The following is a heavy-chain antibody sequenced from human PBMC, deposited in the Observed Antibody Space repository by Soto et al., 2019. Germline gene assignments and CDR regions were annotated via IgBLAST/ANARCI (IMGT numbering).Heavy chain of an antibody. D-gene: IGHD6-19*01. CDR2: INAANGYT. J-gene: IGHJ4*02. Sequence: QVQLVQSGAEVKKPGASVKVSCKASGYTFTNYGIHWVRQAPGQRLEWMGWINAANGYTKYSQKFQGRVTITRDTSARIAYMELSSLRSEDTAVYYCARGIAVAGNYWGQGTLVTVSS. CDR3: ARGIAVAGNY. CDR1: GYTFTNYG. V-gene: IGHV1-3*01.